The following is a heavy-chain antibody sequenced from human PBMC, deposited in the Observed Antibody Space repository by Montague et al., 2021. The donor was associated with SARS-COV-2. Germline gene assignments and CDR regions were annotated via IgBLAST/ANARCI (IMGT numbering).Heavy chain of an antibody. D-gene: IGHD3-3*01. CDR2: VYNSGTA. CDR1: RGSISTYY. CDR3: VRWAIRGPYNWFDA. J-gene: IGHJ5*02. V-gene: IGHV4-59*01. Sequence: SETLSLTCTVYRGSISTYYWSWIRQPPGRGLEWIGYVYNSGTAIYNPSLHGRVTISVDTSKNQFSLQLSSVSAADTAMYYCVRWAIRGPYNWFDAWGQGTMVAVSS.